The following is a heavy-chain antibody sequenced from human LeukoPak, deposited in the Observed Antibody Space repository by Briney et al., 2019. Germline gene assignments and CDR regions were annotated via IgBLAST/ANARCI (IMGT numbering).Heavy chain of an antibody. J-gene: IGHJ5*02. CDR2: IHYSGST. CDR1: GGSISSGDYY. CDR3: ARGYDSSGYPFDP. V-gene: IGHV4-30-4*01. Sequence: TSETLSLTCTVSGGSISSGDYYWSWIRQPPGKGLEWIGYIHYSGSTYYNPSLKSRVTISVDTSKNQFSLKLSSVTAADTAVYYCARGYDSSGYPFDPWGQGTLVTVSS. D-gene: IGHD3-22*01.